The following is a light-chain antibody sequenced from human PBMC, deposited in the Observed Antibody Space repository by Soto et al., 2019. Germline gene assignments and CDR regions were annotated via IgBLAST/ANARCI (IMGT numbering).Light chain of an antibody. CDR1: SSDVGGYNY. J-gene: IGLJ1*01. Sequence: QSALTPPASVSGSPGQSITISCTGTSSDVGGYNYVSWYQQHPGKAPKLMIYEVSNRPSGVSNRFSGSKSGNTASLTISGLQAEYEADYCCSSYISSSTYVCGSGT. CDR2: EVS. CDR3: SSYISSSTYV. V-gene: IGLV2-14*01.